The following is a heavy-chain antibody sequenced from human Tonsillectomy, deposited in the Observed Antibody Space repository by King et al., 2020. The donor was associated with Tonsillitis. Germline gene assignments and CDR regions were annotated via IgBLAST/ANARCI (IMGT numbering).Heavy chain of an antibody. J-gene: IGHJ5*01. CDR3: GRYEGGVFDS. CDR2: LYDSGYT. V-gene: IGHV4-31*03. CDR1: GGSISGGDSY. D-gene: IGHD2-15*01. Sequence: VQLQESGPGLVKPLQTLSLTCTLSGGSISGGDSYWSWIRQRRGKGLEWIGSLYDSGYTFYNPSFKSRLTISGDTSRNQFSLQLISVTAADTAVYYCGRYEGGVFDSWGQGTLVTVSS.